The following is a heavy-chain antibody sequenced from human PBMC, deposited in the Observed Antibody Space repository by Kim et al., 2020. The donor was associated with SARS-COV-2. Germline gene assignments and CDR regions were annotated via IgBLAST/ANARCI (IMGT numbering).Heavy chain of an antibody. J-gene: IGHJ6*02. CDR2: IIPIFGTA. CDR3: ARDPPLYGDYAEGYYYYGMDV. Sequence: SVKVSCKASGGTFSSYAISWVRQAPGQGLEWMGGIIPIFGTANYAQKFQGRVTITADESTSTAYMELSSLRSEDTAVYYCARDPPLYGDYAEGYYYYGMDVWGQGTTVTVSS. V-gene: IGHV1-69*13. D-gene: IGHD4-17*01. CDR1: GGTFSSYA.